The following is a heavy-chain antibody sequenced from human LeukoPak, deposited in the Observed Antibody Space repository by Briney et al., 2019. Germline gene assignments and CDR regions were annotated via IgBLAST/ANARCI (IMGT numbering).Heavy chain of an antibody. D-gene: IGHD3-22*01. CDR1: GLTFSSYE. CDR3: ARQAYDSSLY. J-gene: IGHJ4*02. CDR2: ITTSGSTT. Sequence: GGSLRLSCAASGLTFSSYEMKWVRQATGKGVEGVSYITTSGSTTYYADCVKGRYNIYRENAKNSVFVQMNRQRAEDTAVYYCARQAYDSSLYWGQGTLVTVSS. V-gene: IGHV3-48*03.